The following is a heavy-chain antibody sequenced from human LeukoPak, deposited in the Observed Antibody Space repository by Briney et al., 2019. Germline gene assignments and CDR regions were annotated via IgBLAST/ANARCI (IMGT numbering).Heavy chain of an antibody. Sequence: GGSLRLSCAASGFTFSSYAMSWVRQAPGKGLEWVSGISGSGGSTYYADSVKGRFTISRDNSKNTLYLQMNSLRAEDTAIYYCARREMPTNSFDYWGQGTRVTVSS. D-gene: IGHD5-24*01. CDR1: GFTFSSYA. J-gene: IGHJ4*02. CDR2: ISGSGGST. CDR3: ARREMPTNSFDY. V-gene: IGHV3-23*01.